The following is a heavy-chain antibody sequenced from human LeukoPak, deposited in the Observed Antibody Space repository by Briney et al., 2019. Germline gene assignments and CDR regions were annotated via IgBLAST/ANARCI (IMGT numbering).Heavy chain of an antibody. J-gene: IGHJ3*02. CDR2: INPSGGST. CDR3: AREIGYCSSTSCYKRAFDI. CDR1: GYTFTSYY. Sequence: ASVKVPCKASGYTFTSYYMHWVRQAPGQGLEWMGIINPSGGSTSYAQKFQGRVTMTRDTSTSTVYMELSSLRSVDTAVYYCAREIGYCSSTSCYKRAFDIWGQGTMVTVSS. D-gene: IGHD2-2*02. V-gene: IGHV1-46*01.